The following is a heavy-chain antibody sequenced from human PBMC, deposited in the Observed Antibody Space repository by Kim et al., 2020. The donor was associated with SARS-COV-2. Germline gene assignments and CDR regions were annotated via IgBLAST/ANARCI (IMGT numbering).Heavy chain of an antibody. J-gene: IGHJ6*01. V-gene: IGHV4-39*01. D-gene: IGHD6-19*01. Sequence: SETLSLTCTVSGGSLSSSCNYWGWIRQPPGKGLEWIGTGYDSGHTYYNPSRKSRITISVDTSKNQFSLKLVTVTAADTAVYYCARQQRYSSGGHAAYYY. CDR3: ARQQRYSSGGHAAYYY. CDR1: GGSLSSSCNY. CDR2: GYDSGHT.